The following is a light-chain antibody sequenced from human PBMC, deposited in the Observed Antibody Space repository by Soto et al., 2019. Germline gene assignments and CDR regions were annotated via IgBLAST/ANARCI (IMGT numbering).Light chain of an antibody. V-gene: IGKV1-39*01. CDR2: AAS. Sequence: DIQMTQSPSSLSASVGDSVTITCRSSRSITSYLNWYQQKPGKAPSLLIFAASSLQSGVPSRFSGSTSGTEFTLTISSLQPEDFATYYCQQSYNTPYTFGQGTKLEIK. CDR3: QQSYNTPYT. J-gene: IGKJ2*01. CDR1: RSITSY.